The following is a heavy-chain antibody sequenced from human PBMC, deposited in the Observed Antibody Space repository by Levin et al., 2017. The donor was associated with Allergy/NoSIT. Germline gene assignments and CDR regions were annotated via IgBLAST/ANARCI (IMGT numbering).Heavy chain of an antibody. CDR1: GFTFSSYA. CDR2: LSGSGANT. Sequence: GESLKISCAASGFTFSSYAMSWVRQAPGKGLEWVSGLSGSGANTYYADSVKGRFTISRDNSKNTLYLQMNSLRAEDTAVYYCAKDGGYSYGLPAFDYWGQGTLVAVSS. CDR3: AKDGGYSYGLPAFDY. V-gene: IGHV3-23*01. J-gene: IGHJ4*02. D-gene: IGHD5-18*01.